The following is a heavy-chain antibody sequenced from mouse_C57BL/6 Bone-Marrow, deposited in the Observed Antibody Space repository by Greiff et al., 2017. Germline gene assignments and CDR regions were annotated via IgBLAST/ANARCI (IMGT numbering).Heavy chain of an antibody. J-gene: IGHJ3*01. CDR3: ARHGDDYGGFAY. Sequence: EVMLVESGGGLVQPGGSLKLSCAASGFTFSDYGMAWVRQAPRKGPEGVAFISNLAYSIYSADTVTGRFTISRENAKNTLYLEMSSLRSEDTAMYYCARHGDDYGGFAYWGQGTLVTVSA. CDR2: ISNLAYSI. V-gene: IGHV5-15*01. D-gene: IGHD2-4*01. CDR1: GFTFSDYG.